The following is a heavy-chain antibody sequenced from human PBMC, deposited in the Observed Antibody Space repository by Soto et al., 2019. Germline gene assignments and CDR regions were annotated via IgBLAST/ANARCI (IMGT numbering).Heavy chain of an antibody. CDR1: GFTCSNYR. D-gene: IGHD6-6*01. Sequence: GGSLRLSCATSGFTCSNYRMNWVREAPGKGLEWVASISGSGKDTFYRDSVKGRFTISRDNAESSLVLQMNSLTVDDTAVYHCARVHLVRTSSYYCGMDVWGPGTTVTVSS. J-gene: IGHJ6*02. V-gene: IGHV3-21*06. CDR2: ISGSGKDT. CDR3: ARVHLVRTSSYYCGMDV.